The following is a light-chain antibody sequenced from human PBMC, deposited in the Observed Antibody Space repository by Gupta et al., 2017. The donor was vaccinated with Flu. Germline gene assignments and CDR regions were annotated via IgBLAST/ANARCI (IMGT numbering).Light chain of an antibody. V-gene: IGLV3-25*02. Sequence: SYELTQPPSVSVSPVQTARITCSGDTLPQQFVYWYQQKPGQAPVLLLYNDNERPSGIPERFSGSSSGTTVTLTISGVQAEDEAEYYCHSADSSDYDVVFGGGTELTVL. CDR1: TLPQQF. CDR2: NDN. J-gene: IGLJ2*01. CDR3: HSADSSDYDVV.